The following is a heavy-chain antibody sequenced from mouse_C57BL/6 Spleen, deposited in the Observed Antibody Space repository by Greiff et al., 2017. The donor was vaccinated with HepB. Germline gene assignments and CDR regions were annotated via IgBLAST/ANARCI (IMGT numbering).Heavy chain of an antibody. J-gene: IGHJ3*01. Sequence: QVQLQQPGAELVRPGSSVKLSCKASGYTFTSYWMHWVKQRPIQGLEWIGNIDPSDSETHYNQKFKDKATLTVDKSSSTAYMQLSSLKSEDSAVYYCAIHYYGSRGFAYWGQGTLVTVSA. D-gene: IGHD1-1*01. CDR1: GYTFTSYW. V-gene: IGHV1-52*01. CDR2: IDPSDSET. CDR3: AIHYYGSRGFAY.